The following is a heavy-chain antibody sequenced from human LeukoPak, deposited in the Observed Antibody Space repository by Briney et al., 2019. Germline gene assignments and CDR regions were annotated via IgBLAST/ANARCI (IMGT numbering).Heavy chain of an antibody. Sequence: SETLSLTCAVYGGSFSGYYWSWIRQPPGKGLEWIGEINHSGSTNYNPSLKSRVTISVDTSKNQFSLKLSSVTAADTAVYYCASWDYYATDYWGQGTMVTVSS. V-gene: IGHV4-34*01. CDR2: INHSGST. J-gene: IGHJ4*02. CDR1: GGSFSGYY. CDR3: ASWDYYATDY. D-gene: IGHD3-10*01.